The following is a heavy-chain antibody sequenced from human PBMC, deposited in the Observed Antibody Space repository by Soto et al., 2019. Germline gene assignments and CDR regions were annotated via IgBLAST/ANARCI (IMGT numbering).Heavy chain of an antibody. Sequence: QVQLVDSGGGVFQPGTSLRLSCVGSGFTFRSYVIHWVRPAPGKGLEWVALTSYDESNIFFGDSGKGRFTISRHNSRNTVELQMDSLTFEDTALYYCARWGTTGGLDVWGQGTLVSVSS. D-gene: IGHD3-16*01. CDR1: GFTFRSYV. J-gene: IGHJ4*02. CDR3: ARWGTTGGLDV. CDR2: TSYDESNI. V-gene: IGHV3-33*05.